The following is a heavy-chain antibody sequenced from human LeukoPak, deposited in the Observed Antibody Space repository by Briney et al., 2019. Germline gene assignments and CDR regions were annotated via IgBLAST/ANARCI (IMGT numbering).Heavy chain of an antibody. V-gene: IGHV4-61*02. CDR2: IYTSGST. CDR1: GDSISSDSYY. D-gene: IGHD6-13*01. Sequence: SQTLSLTCTVSGDSISSDSYYWSWIRQPAGKGLEWIGRIYTSGSTNYNPSLKSRVTISVDTSKNQFSLRLSSVTAADTAVYYCARVTGYVMEDYFDYWGQGTLVTVSS. CDR3: ARVTGYVMEDYFDY. J-gene: IGHJ4*02.